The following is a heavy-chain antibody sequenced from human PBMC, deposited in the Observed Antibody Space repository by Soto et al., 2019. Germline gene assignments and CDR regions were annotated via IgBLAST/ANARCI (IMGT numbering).Heavy chain of an antibody. J-gene: IGHJ4*02. D-gene: IGHD6-13*01. Sequence: QLQLQESGPGLVKPSETLSLTCTVSGGSIRSSTYYWGWIRQPPGKGLEWIGSIYYSGSTHYNPSLKSRVTMSVDTSTNQFSLKLNSVTAADTAMYYCARHEGGAAADRPPDYWGQGTLVTVSS. CDR2: IYYSGST. CDR3: ARHEGGAAADRPPDY. CDR1: GGSIRSSTYY. V-gene: IGHV4-39*01.